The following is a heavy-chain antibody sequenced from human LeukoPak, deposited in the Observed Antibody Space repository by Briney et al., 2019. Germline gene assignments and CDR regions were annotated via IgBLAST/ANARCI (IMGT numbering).Heavy chain of an antibody. Sequence: PSETLSLTCAVYGGSFSGYYWSWISPPPGKGREWIGEINHSESTNYNPSLKSRVTISVDTSKNQFSLKLSSVTAADTAVYYWAKGQMQWTRRHHYYSYMDVWGKGTTVTVSS. CDR3: AKGQMQWTRRHHYYSYMDV. CDR2: INHSEST. V-gene: IGHV4-34*01. D-gene: IGHD2-2*01. CDR1: GGSFSGYY. J-gene: IGHJ6*03.